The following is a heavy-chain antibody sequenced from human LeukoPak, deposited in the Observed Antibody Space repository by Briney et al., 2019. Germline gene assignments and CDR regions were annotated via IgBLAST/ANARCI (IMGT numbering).Heavy chain of an antibody. Sequence: SVKVSCKASGYTFTSYAMHWVRQAPGQGLEWMGGIIPIFGTANYAQKFQGRVTITADESTSTAYMELSSLRSEDTAVYYCATTSYYYDSSGYLVYWGQGTLVTVSS. V-gene: IGHV1-69*13. CDR2: IIPIFGTA. CDR3: ATTSYYYDSSGYLVY. CDR1: GYTFTSYA. J-gene: IGHJ4*02. D-gene: IGHD3-22*01.